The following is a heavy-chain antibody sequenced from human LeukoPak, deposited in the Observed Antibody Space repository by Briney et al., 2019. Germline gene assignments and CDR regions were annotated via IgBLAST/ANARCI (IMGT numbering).Heavy chain of an antibody. V-gene: IGHV4-59*01. J-gene: IGHJ4*02. Sequence: KPSETLSLTCTVSGDSISSYYWSWIRQPPGKGLEWIGCIYYSGSTNYSPSLKSRVTISIDTSKNQFSLKLSSVTAADTAVYYCARSDFYGSGNYFFDCWGQGTLVTVSS. D-gene: IGHD3-10*01. CDR2: IYYSGST. CDR3: ARSDFYGSGNYFFDC. CDR1: GDSISSYY.